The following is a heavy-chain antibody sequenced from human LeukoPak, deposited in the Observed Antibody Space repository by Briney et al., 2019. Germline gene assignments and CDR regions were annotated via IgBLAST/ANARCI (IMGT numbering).Heavy chain of an antibody. CDR2: VYHSGST. V-gene: IGHV4-4*02. CDR1: GDSISTNHW. J-gene: IGHJ6*02. Sequence: SETLSLTCAVSGDSISTNHWWSWVRQPPGKGLEWIGEVYHSGSTNYNPSLKGRVTISVDKSKNQFSLKLSSVTAADTAVYYCARDNWNYGSSMDVWGQGTTVTVSS. CDR3: ARDNWNYGSSMDV. D-gene: IGHD1-7*01.